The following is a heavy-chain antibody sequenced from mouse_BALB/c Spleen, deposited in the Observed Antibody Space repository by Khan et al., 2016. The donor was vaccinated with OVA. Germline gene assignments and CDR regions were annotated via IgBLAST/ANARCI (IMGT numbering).Heavy chain of an antibody. Sequence: QIQLVQSGPELKKPGETVKISCKASGYTFTSYGMNWVKQAPGKGLKWMGWINTYTGKPKYADDFKGRFAFSLETSASTAYLQFNILKNEHTATYFGEKPPYYSYVMVYWGQGTSVTVSS. J-gene: IGHJ4*01. D-gene: IGHD2-10*01. CDR2: INTYTGKP. CDR3: EKPPYYSYVMVY. V-gene: IGHV9-3-1*01. CDR1: GYTFTSYG.